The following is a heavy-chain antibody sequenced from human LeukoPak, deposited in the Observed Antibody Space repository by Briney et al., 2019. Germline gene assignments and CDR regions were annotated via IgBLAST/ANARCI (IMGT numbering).Heavy chain of an antibody. J-gene: IGHJ6*02. CDR2: INPNSGGS. CDR3: ARDKVGRKVVLRYFDWLYV. Sequence: EASVKVSCKASGYTFTDYYIHWVRQAPGQGLEWVGWINPNSGGSNYAQKFQGRVTMTRDTSISTAYMELSRLRSDDTAVYYCARDKVGRKVVLRYFDWLYVWGQGTTVTVSS. CDR1: GYTFTDYY. V-gene: IGHV1-2*02. D-gene: IGHD3-9*01.